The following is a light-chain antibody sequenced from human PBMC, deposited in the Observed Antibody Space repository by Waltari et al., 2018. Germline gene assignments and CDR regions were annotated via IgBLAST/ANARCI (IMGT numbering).Light chain of an antibody. CDR3: CSYAGSSTHVL. CDR1: SSDVGGYNY. V-gene: IGLV2-23*02. CDR2: DVS. J-gene: IGLJ2*01. Sequence: QSALTQPASVSGSPGQSITISCTGTSSDVGGYNYVSWYQQYPDKAPKLMIYDVSKRPSWFSNRFSGSKSGNTASLTISGLQAEDEADYYCCSYAGSSTHVLFGGGTKLTVL.